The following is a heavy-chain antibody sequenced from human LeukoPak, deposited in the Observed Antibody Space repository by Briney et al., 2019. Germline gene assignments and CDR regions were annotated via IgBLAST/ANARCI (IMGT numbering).Heavy chain of an antibody. Sequence: SGTVSLTCGVSGGSISSTNWWGWVRQPPGQGLEWIGEKSLSGLTNYNPSLKSRVTMSLDKSKNHLSLNLTSVTAADTAVYYCSRESGAFFPFGYWGQGTLFT. J-gene: IGHJ4*02. CDR3: SRESGAFFPFGY. D-gene: IGHD1-26*01. V-gene: IGHV4-4*02. CDR2: KSLSGLT. CDR1: GGSISSTNW.